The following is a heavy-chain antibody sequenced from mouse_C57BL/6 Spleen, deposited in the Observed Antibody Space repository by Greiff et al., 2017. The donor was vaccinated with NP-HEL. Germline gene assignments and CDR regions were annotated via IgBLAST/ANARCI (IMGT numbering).Heavy chain of an antibody. CDR3: VSRLFAY. V-gene: IGHV10-1*01. Sequence: DVKLVESGGGLVQPKGSLKLSCAASGFSFNTYAMNWVRQAPGKGLEWVARIRSKSNNYATYYADSVKDRFTISRDDSESMLYLQMNNLKTEDTAMYYCVSRLFAYWGQGTLVTVSA. J-gene: IGHJ3*01. CDR2: IRSKSNNYAT. CDR1: GFSFNTYA.